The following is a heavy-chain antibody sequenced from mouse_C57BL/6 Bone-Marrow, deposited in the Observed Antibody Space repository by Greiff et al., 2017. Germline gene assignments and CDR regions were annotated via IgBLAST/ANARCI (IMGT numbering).Heavy chain of an antibody. CDR2: INPNNGGT. CDR3: ARLYYDYERYYFDY. D-gene: IGHD2-4*01. Sequence: VQLQQSGPELVKPGASVKISCKASGYTFTDYYMNWVKQSHGKSLEWIGDINPNNGGTSYNQKFKGKATLTVDKSSSTAYMELRSLTSEDSAVYYGARLYYDYERYYFDYWGQGTTLTVSS. V-gene: IGHV1-26*01. J-gene: IGHJ2*01. CDR1: GYTFTDYY.